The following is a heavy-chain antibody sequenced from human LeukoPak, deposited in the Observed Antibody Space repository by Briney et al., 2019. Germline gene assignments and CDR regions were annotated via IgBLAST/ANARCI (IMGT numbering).Heavy chain of an antibody. J-gene: IGHJ4*02. D-gene: IGHD2-2*01. CDR2: ISYSGST. CDR1: GDSISSSRFY. CDR3: ARRCSSPSCFYA. V-gene: IGHV4-39*01. Sequence: SETLSLTRTVSGDSISSSRFYWGWVRQPPGKGLEWIGSISYSGSTYYNPSLKSRVTISVDTSKNQFSLKLTSVTAADTAVYYCARRCSSPSCFYAGGQGTLVTVSS.